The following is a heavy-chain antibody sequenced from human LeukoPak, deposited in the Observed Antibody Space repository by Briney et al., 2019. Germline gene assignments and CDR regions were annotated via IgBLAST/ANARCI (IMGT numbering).Heavy chain of an antibody. CDR3: ARGRHYDSSGYDLHYYYYYGMDV. Sequence: GASVKVSCKASGYTFTSYGISWVRQAPGQGLEWMGWISAYNGNTNYAQKLQGRVTMTTDTSTSTAYMELRSLRPDDTAVYYCARGRHYDSSGYDLHYYYYYGMDVWGQGTTVTVSS. V-gene: IGHV1-18*01. D-gene: IGHD3-22*01. CDR2: ISAYNGNT. J-gene: IGHJ6*02. CDR1: GYTFTSYG.